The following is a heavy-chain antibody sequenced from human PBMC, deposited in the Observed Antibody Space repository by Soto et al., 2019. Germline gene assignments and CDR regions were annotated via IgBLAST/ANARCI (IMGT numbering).Heavy chain of an antibody. J-gene: IGHJ6*02. CDR3: ARDYNFWSGYYYYGMDV. Sequence: ASVKVSGKASGYTFTGYYMHWVRQAPGQGLEWMGWINPNSGGTNYAQKFQGRVTMTRDTSISTAYMELSRLRSDDTAVYYCARDYNFWSGYYYYGMDVWGQGTTVTVSS. V-gene: IGHV1-2*02. CDR2: INPNSGGT. CDR1: GYTFTGYY. D-gene: IGHD3-3*01.